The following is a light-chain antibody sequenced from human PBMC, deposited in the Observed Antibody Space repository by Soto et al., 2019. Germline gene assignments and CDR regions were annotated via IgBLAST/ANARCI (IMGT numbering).Light chain of an antibody. J-gene: IGKJ1*01. Sequence: EIVLTQSPGTLSLSPGERATLSCRASQSVSTNQLAWYQQKPGQAPRLLIYGASSRATGIADRFSGSGSGTDFTLTISRLEPEDFAVYYCQYYYESSPFGRGPKVEIK. CDR1: QSVSTNQ. CDR3: QYYYESSP. CDR2: GAS. V-gene: IGKV3-20*01.